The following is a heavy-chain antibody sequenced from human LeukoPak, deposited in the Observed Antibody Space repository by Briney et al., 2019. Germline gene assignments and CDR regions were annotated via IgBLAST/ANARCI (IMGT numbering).Heavy chain of an antibody. CDR1: GGSFSGYL. Sequence: SETLSLTCAVSGGSFSGYLWSWIRQPPGKGLEWIGEINHSGSTSYNPSLKSRVTISIDTSKNQFSLKLTSVTAADTAVYYCARVLRYYGARSYGYWGEGTLVTVSS. CDR2: INHSGST. V-gene: IGHV4-34*01. D-gene: IGHD3-10*01. CDR3: ARVLRYYGARSYGY. J-gene: IGHJ4*01.